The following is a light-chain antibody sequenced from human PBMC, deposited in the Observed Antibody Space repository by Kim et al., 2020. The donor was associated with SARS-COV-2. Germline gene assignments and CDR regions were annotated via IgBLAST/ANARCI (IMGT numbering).Light chain of an antibody. CDR3: QTWGTGIQV. CDR2: LNSDGSH. J-gene: IGLJ3*02. Sequence: QLVLTQSPSASVSLGASVKLTCTLSSGHSNYAIAWHQQQPEKGPRYLMKLNSDGSHSKGDGIPDRFSGSSSGAERYLSISSLQSEDEADYYCQTWGTGIQVFGGGTKLTVL. CDR1: SGHSNYA. V-gene: IGLV4-69*01.